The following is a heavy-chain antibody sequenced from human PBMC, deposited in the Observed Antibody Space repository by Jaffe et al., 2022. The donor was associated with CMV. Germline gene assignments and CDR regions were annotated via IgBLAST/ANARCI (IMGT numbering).Heavy chain of an antibody. D-gene: IGHD2-2*02. CDR2: VIPILDTT. Sequence: QAHLMQSGTEVKKPGSSVRVSCKGSGGTFDSNAINWVRQAPGQGLEWMGRVIPILDTTNYAPRFQGRVTFTADTSTTTAYMELRGLRSEDTAVYYCARGTEYTTSPTNAHYYLDVWGTGTMITVSS. J-gene: IGHJ6*03. CDR1: GGTFDSNA. V-gene: IGHV1-69*09. CDR3: ARGTEYTTSPTNAHYYLDV.